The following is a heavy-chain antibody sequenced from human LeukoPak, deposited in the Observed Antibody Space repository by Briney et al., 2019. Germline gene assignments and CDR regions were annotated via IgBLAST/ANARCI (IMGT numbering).Heavy chain of an antibody. CDR3: ARGPTGGRSAYSNSWYYFDY. D-gene: IGHD6-13*01. CDR2: IYYSGST. Sequence: PSETLSLTCTVSGGSISSYYWSWIRQPPGKGLEWIGYIYYSGSTNYNPSLKSRVTISVDTSKNQLSLKLSSVTAADTAVYYCARGPTGGRSAYSNSWYYFDYWGQGTLVTVSS. J-gene: IGHJ4*02. V-gene: IGHV4-59*12. CDR1: GGSISSYY.